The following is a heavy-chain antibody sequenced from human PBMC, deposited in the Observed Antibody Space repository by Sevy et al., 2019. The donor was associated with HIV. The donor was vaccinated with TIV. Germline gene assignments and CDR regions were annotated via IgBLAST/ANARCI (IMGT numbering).Heavy chain of an antibody. D-gene: IGHD2-8*01. V-gene: IGHV3-30-3*01. CDR3: ARVMGWTTQGAFDI. Sequence: QLGGSLRLSCAASGFTFSSYAMHWVRQAPGKGLEWVAVISYDGSNKYYADSVKGRFTISRDNSKNTLYLQMNSLRAEDTAVYYCARVMGWTTQGAFDIWGQGTMVTVSS. CDR1: GFTFSSYA. J-gene: IGHJ3*02. CDR2: ISYDGSNK.